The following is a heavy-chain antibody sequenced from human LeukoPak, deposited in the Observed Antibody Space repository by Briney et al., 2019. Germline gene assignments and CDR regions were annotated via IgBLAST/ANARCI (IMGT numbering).Heavy chain of an antibody. V-gene: IGHV1-46*01. J-gene: IGHJ4*02. D-gene: IGHD4-17*01. CDR2: INRSGGGT. CDR1: AYIFTRYH. CDR3: AAADATTERGFDY. Sequence: ASVKVSCKASAYIFTRYHNHRVRQAPGQGLEWMGIINRSGGGTSYAQKFQGRVTMTSDTPTSTVCMELSSLRSEDTAVYYCAAADATTERGFDYWGQGTLVTVSS.